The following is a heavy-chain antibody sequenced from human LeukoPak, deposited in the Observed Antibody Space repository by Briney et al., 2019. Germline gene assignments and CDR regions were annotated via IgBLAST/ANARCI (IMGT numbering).Heavy chain of an antibody. J-gene: IGHJ4*02. CDR3: ASAYSSSSGDY. CDR2: INSDGSST. Sequence: GGSLRLSCAASGFTFSNAWMSWVRQAPGKGLVWVSRINSDGSSTSYADSVKGRFTISRDNAKNTLYLQMNSLRAEDTAVYYCASAYSSSSGDYWGQGTLVTVSS. V-gene: IGHV3-74*01. D-gene: IGHD6-6*01. CDR1: GFTFSNAW.